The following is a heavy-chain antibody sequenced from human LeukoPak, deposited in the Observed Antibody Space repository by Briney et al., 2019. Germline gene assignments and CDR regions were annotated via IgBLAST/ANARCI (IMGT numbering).Heavy chain of an antibody. CDR3: AKEIKAGIDAFDI. J-gene: IGHJ3*02. CDR2: IWYDGSNK. Sequence: GGSLRLSCAASGFTFSSYGMHWVRRAPGKGLEWVAVIWYDGSNKYYADSVKGRFTISRDNSKNTLYLQMNSLRAEDTAVYYCAKEIKAGIDAFDIWGQGTMVTLSS. CDR1: GFTFSSYG. V-gene: IGHV3-33*06.